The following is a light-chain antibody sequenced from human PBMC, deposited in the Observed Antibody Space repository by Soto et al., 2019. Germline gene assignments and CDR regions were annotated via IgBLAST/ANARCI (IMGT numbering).Light chain of an antibody. V-gene: IGKV3-20*01. CDR2: AAS. Sequence: EIVLTQSPGTLSLSPGERATLSCRASQSVDSTYLAWYQQKPGQAPRLLIYAASSRAAGIADRFSGSGSGTDFTLTISRLEPEDFAVYYCQQYDTSPPLYTFGQGTKLEIK. CDR1: QSVDSTY. CDR3: QQYDTSPPLYT. J-gene: IGKJ2*01.